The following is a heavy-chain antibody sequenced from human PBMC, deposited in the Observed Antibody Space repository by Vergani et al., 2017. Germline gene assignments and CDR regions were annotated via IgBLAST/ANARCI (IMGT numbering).Heavy chain of an antibody. CDR2: IYYSGST. Sequence: QVQLQESGPGLVKPSETLSLTCTVSGGPISSYYWSWIRQPPGKGLEWIGYIYYSGSTNYNPSLKSRVTISVDTSKNQFSLKLSSVTAADTAVYYCARYPCGGGSCYSDYWGQGTLVTVSS. CDR1: GGPISSYY. CDR3: ARYPCGGGSCYSDY. V-gene: IGHV4-59*01. D-gene: IGHD2-15*01. J-gene: IGHJ4*02.